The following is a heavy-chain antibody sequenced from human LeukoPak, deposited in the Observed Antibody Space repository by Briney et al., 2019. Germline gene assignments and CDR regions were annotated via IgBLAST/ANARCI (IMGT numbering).Heavy chain of an antibody. V-gene: IGHV4-59*01. CDR2: IYYSGST. D-gene: IGHD6-13*01. CDR1: GGPISSYY. J-gene: IGHJ3*02. CDR3: ARPGSSWYVADAFDI. Sequence: SETLSLTCTVSGGPISSYYWSWIRQPPGKGLERIGYIYYSGSTNYNPSLKSRVTISVDTSKNQFSLKLSSVTAADTAVYYCARPGSSWYVADAFDIWGQGTMVTVSS.